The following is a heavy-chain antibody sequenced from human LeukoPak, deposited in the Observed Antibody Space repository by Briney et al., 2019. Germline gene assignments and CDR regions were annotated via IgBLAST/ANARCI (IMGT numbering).Heavy chain of an antibody. D-gene: IGHD3-10*01. V-gene: IGHV1-2*04. CDR1: GYTFTGYY. J-gene: IGHJ6*02. CDR3: AITMVRGVRSYYYYGMDV. CDR2: INPNSGGT. Sequence: GASVKVSCKASGYTFTGYYMHWVRQAPGQGLEWMGWINPNSGGTNYAQKFQGWVTMTRDTSISTAYMELSRLRSDDTAVYYCAITMVRGVRSYYYYGMDVWGQGTTVTVSS.